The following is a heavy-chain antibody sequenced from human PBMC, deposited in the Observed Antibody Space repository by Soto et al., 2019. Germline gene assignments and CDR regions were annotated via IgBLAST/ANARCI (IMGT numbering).Heavy chain of an antibody. V-gene: IGHV3-23*01. D-gene: IGHD1-1*01. Sequence: GGSLRLSCAASGFTFSSSGMSWVRQAPGKGLEWVSTISDDGGSTCHADSVRGRFTISRDNAKNTLYLQMNSLRAEDTAVYYCARSTQNLDYWGQGTLVTVSS. CDR2: ISDDGGST. CDR3: ARSTQNLDY. J-gene: IGHJ4*02. CDR1: GFTFSSSG.